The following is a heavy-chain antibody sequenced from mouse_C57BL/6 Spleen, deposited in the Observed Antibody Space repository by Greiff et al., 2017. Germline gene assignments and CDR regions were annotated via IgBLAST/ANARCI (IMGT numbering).Heavy chain of an antibody. CDR2: INPSNGGT. J-gene: IGHJ4*01. CDR3: GRVYYSTLYYAMDY. D-gene: IGHD2-5*01. CDR1: GYTFTSYW. V-gene: IGHV1-53*01. Sequence: QVQLQQPGTELVKPGASVKLSCKASGYTFTSYWMHWVKQRPGQGLEWIGNINPSNGGTNYNEKFKSKATLTVDTSSSTAYMQLSSLTSHVSTVYNYGRVYYSTLYYAMDYWGQGTSVTVSS.